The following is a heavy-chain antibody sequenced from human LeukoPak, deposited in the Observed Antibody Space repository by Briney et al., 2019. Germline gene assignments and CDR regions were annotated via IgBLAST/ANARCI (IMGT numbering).Heavy chain of an antibody. Sequence: SETLSLTCTVSGGSISSSSYYWGWIRQPPGKGLEWIGSIYYSGSTYYNPSLKSRVTISVDTSKNQFSLKLSSVTAADTAVYYCARLAYGSGNPDYWGQGTLVTVSS. CDR2: IYYSGST. CDR1: GGSISSSSYY. V-gene: IGHV4-39*01. D-gene: IGHD3-10*01. J-gene: IGHJ4*02. CDR3: ARLAYGSGNPDY.